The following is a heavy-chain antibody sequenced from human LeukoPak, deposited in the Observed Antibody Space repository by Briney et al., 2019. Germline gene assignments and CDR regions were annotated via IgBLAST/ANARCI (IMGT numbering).Heavy chain of an antibody. CDR3: ARASYSSSWYAVDY. J-gene: IGHJ4*02. D-gene: IGHD6-13*01. CDR2: IYYSGST. Sequence: PSETLSLTGTVSGGSISSYYWSWIRQPPGKGLEWIGYIYYSGSTDYNPSLKSRVTISVDTSKNQFSLKLSSVTAADTAVYYCARASYSSSWYAVDYWGQGTLVTVSS. CDR1: GGSISSYY. V-gene: IGHV4-59*08.